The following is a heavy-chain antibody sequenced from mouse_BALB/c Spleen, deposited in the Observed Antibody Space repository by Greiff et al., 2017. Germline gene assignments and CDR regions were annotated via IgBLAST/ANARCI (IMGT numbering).Heavy chain of an antibody. Sequence: EVQLVESGGGLVKPGGSLKLSCAASGFTFSSYAMSWVRQTPEKRLEWVASISSGGSTYYPDSVKGRFTISRDNARNILYLQMSSLRSEDTAMYYCARGSLGPYFDYWGQGTTLTVSS. J-gene: IGHJ2*01. V-gene: IGHV5-6-5*01. CDR3: ARGSLGPYFDY. CDR1: GFTFSSYA. CDR2: ISSGGST. D-gene: IGHD4-1*01.